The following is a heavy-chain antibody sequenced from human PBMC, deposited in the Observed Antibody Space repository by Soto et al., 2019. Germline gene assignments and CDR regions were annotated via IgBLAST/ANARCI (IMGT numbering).Heavy chain of an antibody. CDR2: ISSSSSYI. V-gene: IGHV3-21*01. Sequence: EVQLVESGGGLVKPGGSLRLSCAASGFTFSSYSMNWVRQAPGKGLEWVSSISSSSSYIYYADSVKGRFTISRDNAKNSLYLQMNSRRAEDTAVYYCARGGTYYDILTGYLWGQGTLVTVSS. D-gene: IGHD3-9*01. CDR1: GFTFSSYS. CDR3: ARGGTYYDILTGYL. J-gene: IGHJ4*02.